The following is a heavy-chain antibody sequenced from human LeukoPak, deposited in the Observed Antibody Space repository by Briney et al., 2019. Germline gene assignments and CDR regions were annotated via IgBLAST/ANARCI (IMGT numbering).Heavy chain of an antibody. D-gene: IGHD3-10*01. J-gene: IGHJ2*01. CDR1: GFSFSSHG. V-gene: IGHV3-23*01. CDR2: ISSGSDYT. CDR3: AKIGVIGNWYYDV. Sequence: PGGSLRLSCAASGFSFSSHGMSWVRQAPWKGPEWVSSISSGSDYTFYADSMKGRFTISRDNSKNTLYLQMNSLRAGDTAIYHCAKIGVIGNWYYDVWGRGTLVTVSS.